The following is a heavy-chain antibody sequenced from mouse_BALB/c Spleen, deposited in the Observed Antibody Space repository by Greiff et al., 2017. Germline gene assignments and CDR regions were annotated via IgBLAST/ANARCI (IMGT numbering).Heavy chain of an antibody. J-gene: IGHJ2*01. CDR1: GYSITSGYY. Sequence: VQLQQSGPGLVKPSQSLSLTCSVTGYSITSGYYWNWIRQFPGNQLEWMGYISYDGSNNYNPSLKNRISITRDTSKNQFFLKLNSVTTEDTATYYCARDYYGSSFYFDYWGQGTTLTVSS. V-gene: IGHV3-6*02. CDR3: ARDYYGSSFYFDY. D-gene: IGHD1-1*01. CDR2: ISYDGSN.